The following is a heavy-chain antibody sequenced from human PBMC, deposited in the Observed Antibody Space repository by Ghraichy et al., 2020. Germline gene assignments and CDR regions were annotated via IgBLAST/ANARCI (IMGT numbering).Heavy chain of an antibody. Sequence: GGSLRLSCAASGFTFSTYSMNWVRQAPGKGLEWVSYISSSSSAIYHADSVKGRVTISRDNAKNSLYLQMNSLRAEDTAVYYCARGGGYTSGWHNAFDIWGQGTVVTVSS. CDR1: GFTFSTYS. D-gene: IGHD6-19*01. V-gene: IGHV3-48*01. J-gene: IGHJ3*02. CDR2: ISSSSSAI. CDR3: ARGGGYTSGWHNAFDI.